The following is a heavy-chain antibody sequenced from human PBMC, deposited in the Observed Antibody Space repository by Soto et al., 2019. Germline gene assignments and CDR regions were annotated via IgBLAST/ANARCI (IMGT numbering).Heavy chain of an antibody. J-gene: IGHJ6*02. Sequence: QVQLQESGPGLVKPSQTLSLTCTVSGGSISSGGYYWSWIRQHPGKGLAWIGYIYSSGSTYYNPSLKSRVTISVDTSKNQFSLKLSSVTAADTAVYYCARERVTQKVWGGYYYGMDVWGQGTTVTVSS. CDR3: ARERVTQKVWGGYYYGMDV. CDR2: IYSSGST. V-gene: IGHV4-31*03. CDR1: GGSISSGGYY. D-gene: IGHD3-16*01.